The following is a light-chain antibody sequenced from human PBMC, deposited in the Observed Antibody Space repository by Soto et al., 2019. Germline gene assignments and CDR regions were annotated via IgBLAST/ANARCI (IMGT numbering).Light chain of an antibody. CDR1: QSVLYSSNNKNY. CDR3: QQYYSTPYT. CDR2: WAS. V-gene: IGKV4-1*01. Sequence: DIVMTQSPDSLAVSLGERATINCKSSQSVLYSSNNKNYLAWYQQKPGQPPKLLIYWASTRESGVPDRFSGSGSGTDFTLTINSLQAEDVALYYCQQYYSTPYTFGQGTMLEIK. J-gene: IGKJ2*01.